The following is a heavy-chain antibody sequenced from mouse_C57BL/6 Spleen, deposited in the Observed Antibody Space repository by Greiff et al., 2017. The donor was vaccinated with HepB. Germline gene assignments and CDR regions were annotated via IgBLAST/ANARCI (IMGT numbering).Heavy chain of an antibody. Sequence: EVKLMESGPGLVKPSQSLSFTCSVTGYSITSGYYWNWIRQFPGNKLEWMGYISYDGSNNYNPSLKNRISITRDTSKNQFFLKLNSVTTEDTATYYCAREGVYYDYGFAYWGQGTLVTVSA. CDR2: ISYDGSN. V-gene: IGHV3-6*01. CDR1: GYSITSGYY. J-gene: IGHJ3*01. D-gene: IGHD2-4*01. CDR3: AREGVYYDYGFAY.